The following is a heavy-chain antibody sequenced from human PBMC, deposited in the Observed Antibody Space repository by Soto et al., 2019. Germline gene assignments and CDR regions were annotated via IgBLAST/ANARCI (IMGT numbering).Heavy chain of an antibody. V-gene: IGHV4-39*01. CDR2: IYYSGST. Sequence: QLQLQESGPGLVKPSETLSLTCTVSGGSISSSSYYWGWIRQPPGKGLEWIGSIYYSGSTYYNPSLKSRVTISVDTSKNQFSLKLSSVTAADTAVYYCARHYYGIVVVIPGPGFDPWGQGTLVTVSS. CDR1: GGSISSSSYY. J-gene: IGHJ5*02. CDR3: ARHYYGIVVVIPGPGFDP. D-gene: IGHD3-22*01.